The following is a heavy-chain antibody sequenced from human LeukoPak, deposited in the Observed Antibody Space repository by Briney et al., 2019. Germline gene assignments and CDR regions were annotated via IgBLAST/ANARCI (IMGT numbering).Heavy chain of an antibody. J-gene: IGHJ4*02. CDR2: ISGSGGST. D-gene: IGHD4-17*01. Sequence: GGSLRLSRAASGFTFSSYAMSWVRQAPGKGLEWVSAISGSGGSTYYADSVKGRFTIPRDNSKNTLYLQMNSLRAEDTAVYYCAKFNGGYPIFDYWGQGTLVTVSS. V-gene: IGHV3-23*01. CDR3: AKFNGGYPIFDY. CDR1: GFTFSSYA.